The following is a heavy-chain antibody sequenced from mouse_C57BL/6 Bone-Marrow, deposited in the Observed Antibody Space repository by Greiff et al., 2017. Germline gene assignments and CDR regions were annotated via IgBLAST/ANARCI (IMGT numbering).Heavy chain of an antibody. CDR1: GFTFSSYG. J-gene: IGHJ3*01. D-gene: IGHD2-4*01. V-gene: IGHV5-6*01. CDR2: ISSGGSYT. Sequence: EVKLMESGGDLVKPGGSLKLSCAASGFTFSSYGMSWVRQTPDKRLEWVATISSGGSYTYYPDSVKGRFTISRDNAKNTLYLQMSSLKSEDTAMYYCARQTMITAWFAYWGQGTLVTVSA. CDR3: ARQTMITAWFAY.